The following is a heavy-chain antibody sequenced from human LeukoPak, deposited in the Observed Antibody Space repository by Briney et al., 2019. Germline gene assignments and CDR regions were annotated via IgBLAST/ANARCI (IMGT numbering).Heavy chain of an antibody. D-gene: IGHD1-7*01. CDR2: FDPEDGET. V-gene: IGHV1-24*01. CDR1: GYTPTELS. Sequence: ASVKVSCKVSGYTPTELSMHWVRQAPGKGLEWMGGFDPEDGETIYAQKFQGRVTMTEDTSTDTAYMELSSLRSEDTAVYYCATDPGITGTTGPFDYWGQGTLVTVSS. J-gene: IGHJ4*02. CDR3: ATDPGITGTTGPFDY.